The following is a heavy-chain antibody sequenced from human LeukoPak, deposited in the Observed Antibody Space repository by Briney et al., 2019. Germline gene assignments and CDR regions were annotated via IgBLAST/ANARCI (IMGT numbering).Heavy chain of an antibody. CDR3: AREGLEDYYYMDV. D-gene: IGHD3/OR15-3a*01. CDR1: GFTFSSYA. CDR2: ISYDGSNK. Sequence: PGGSLRLSCAASGFTFSSYAMHWVRQAPGKGLEWVAVISYDGSNKYYADSVKGRFTISRDNSKNTLYLQMNSLRAEDTAVYYCAREGLEDYYYMDVWGKGTTVTVSS. J-gene: IGHJ6*03. V-gene: IGHV3-30*04.